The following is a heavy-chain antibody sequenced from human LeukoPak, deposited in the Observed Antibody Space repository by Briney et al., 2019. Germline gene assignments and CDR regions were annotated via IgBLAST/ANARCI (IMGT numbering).Heavy chain of an antibody. CDR3: ARDNSYYYDSSGYNY. D-gene: IGHD3-22*01. J-gene: IGHJ4*02. CDR2: IKQDGSEK. Sequence: GGSLRLSCAASGFTFSSYWMSWVRQAPGKGLEWVANIKQDGSEKYYVDSVKGRFTISRDNAKNSLYLQMNSLRAEDTAVCYCARDNSYYYDSSGYNYWGQGTLVTVSS. CDR1: GFTFSSYW. V-gene: IGHV3-7*01.